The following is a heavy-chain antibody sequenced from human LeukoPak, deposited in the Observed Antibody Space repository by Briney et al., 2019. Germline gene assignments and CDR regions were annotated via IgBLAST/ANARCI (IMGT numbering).Heavy chain of an antibody. CDR1: GFTFSDYY. Sequence: EGSLRLSCAASGFTFSDYYMSWIRQAPGKGLEWVSYISSSGSTIYYADSVKGRFTISRDNAKNSLYLQMNSLRAEDTAVYYCARDLDPSSSPFPYYFDYWGQGTLVTVSS. D-gene: IGHD6-6*01. V-gene: IGHV3-11*04. CDR2: ISSSGSTI. J-gene: IGHJ4*02. CDR3: ARDLDPSSSPFPYYFDY.